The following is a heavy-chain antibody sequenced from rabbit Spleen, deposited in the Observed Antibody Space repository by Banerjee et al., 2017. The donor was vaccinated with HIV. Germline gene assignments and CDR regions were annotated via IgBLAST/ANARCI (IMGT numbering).Heavy chain of an antibody. CDR2: MNVGNGGT. J-gene: IGHJ4*01. CDR1: GFSFSSYYF. D-gene: IGHD3-1*01. V-gene: IGHV1S40*01. Sequence: QSLEESGGDLVKPGTSLTLTCTASGFSFSSYYFMCWVRQAPGKGLEWIACMNVGNGGTWYASWAKGRFTISKTSSTTVTLQMTSLTVADTATYFCARGYGYLSLWGPGTLVTVS. CDR3: ARGYGYLSL.